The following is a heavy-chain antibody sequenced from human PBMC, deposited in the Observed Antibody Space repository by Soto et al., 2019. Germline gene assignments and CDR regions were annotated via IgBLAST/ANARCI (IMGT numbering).Heavy chain of an antibody. J-gene: IGHJ6*02. D-gene: IGHD5-12*01. CDR1: GYSFTSYW. V-gene: IGHV5-51*01. CDR3: ATRGYSGHVRTDKDDYYSGMDV. Sequence: PGESLKISCKGSGYSFTSYWIGWVRQMPGKGLEWMGIIYPGDSDTRYSPSFQGQVTISADKSISTAYLQWSSLKASDTAMYYCATRGYSGHVRTDKDDYYSGMDVWGQGTTVTVSS. CDR2: IYPGDSDT.